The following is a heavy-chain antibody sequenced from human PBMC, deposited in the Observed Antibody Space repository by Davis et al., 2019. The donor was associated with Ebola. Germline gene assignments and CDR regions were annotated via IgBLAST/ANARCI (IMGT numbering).Heavy chain of an antibody. J-gene: IGHJ4*02. Sequence: GESLKISCAASGFTFSSYAMNWVRQAPGKGLEWVSYISSSSSTIYYADSVKGRFTISRDNAKNSLYLQMNGLRAEDTAVYYCAGTMVRGVMSYWGQGTLVTVSS. V-gene: IGHV3-48*01. D-gene: IGHD3-10*01. CDR1: GFTFSSYA. CDR2: ISSSSSTI. CDR3: AGTMVRGVMSY.